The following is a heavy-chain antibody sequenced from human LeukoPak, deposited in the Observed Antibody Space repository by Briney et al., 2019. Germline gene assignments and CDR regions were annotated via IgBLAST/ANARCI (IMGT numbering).Heavy chain of an antibody. CDR1: GFTFTSSA. CDR3: AASSSNYLYYFDY. V-gene: IGHV1-58*01. CDR2: IVVGSGNT. Sequence: GASVKVSCKASGFTFTSSAVQWVRQARGQRLEWIGWIVVGSGNTNYAQKFQGRVTITRDMSTSTAYMELSSLRSEDTAVYYCAASSSNYLYYFDYWGQGTLVTVSS. D-gene: IGHD4-11*01. J-gene: IGHJ4*02.